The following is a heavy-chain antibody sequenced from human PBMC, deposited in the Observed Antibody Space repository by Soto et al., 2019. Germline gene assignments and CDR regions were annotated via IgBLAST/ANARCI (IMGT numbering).Heavy chain of an antibody. CDR1: GFTFSTYA. Sequence: GGSLRLSCAASGFTFSTYAMAWIRQAPGKGLEWVSGISNNGGRTYYAASVKGRFTISRDNSKNTLYLQMNSLSPEDTAIYYCAKDHHTTIPVAGHFSGPATLVTVSS. V-gene: IGHV3-23*01. CDR3: AKDHHTTIPVAGHF. D-gene: IGHD2-2*02. J-gene: IGHJ4*02. CDR2: ISNNGGRT.